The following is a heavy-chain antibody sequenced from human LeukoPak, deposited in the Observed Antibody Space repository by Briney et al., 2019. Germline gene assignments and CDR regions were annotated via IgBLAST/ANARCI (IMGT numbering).Heavy chain of an antibody. CDR1: GGSINSYY. CDR3: SGARAISAAVHY. V-gene: IGHV4-59*01. CDR2: IYYTGTT. D-gene: IGHD6-13*01. J-gene: IGHJ4*02. Sequence: SETLSLTCSVSGGSINSYYWTWIRQPPGKGLEWIGYIYYTGTTNYNPSLESRVTMSVDTSKNQFSLKLSTVTAADTAVYYWSGARAISAAVHYWGQGTLVTVSS.